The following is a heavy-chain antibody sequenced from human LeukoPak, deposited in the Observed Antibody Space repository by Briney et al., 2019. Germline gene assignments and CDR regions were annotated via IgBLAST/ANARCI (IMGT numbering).Heavy chain of an antibody. CDR1: GFTFSSYS. CDR3: ARDRPEYYDFWSGYPDYFDY. D-gene: IGHD3-3*01. CDR2: ISSSSSYI. J-gene: IGHJ4*02. V-gene: IGHV3-21*01. Sequence: GGSLRLSCAASGFTFSSYSMNWVRQAPGKGLEWVSSISSSSSYIYYADSVKGRFTISRDNAKNSLYLQMNSLRAEDTAVYYCARDRPEYYDFWSGYPDYFDYWGQGTLVTVSS.